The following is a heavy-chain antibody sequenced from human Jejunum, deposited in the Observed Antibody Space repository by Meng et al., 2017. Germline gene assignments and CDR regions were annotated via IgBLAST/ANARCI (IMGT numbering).Heavy chain of an antibody. J-gene: IGHJ4*02. Sequence: GESLKISCTASGFTFSSYAMTWVRQAPGKGLEWVSAISGDGVYIYYTDSVKGRFTFSRDNSKNTLFLQMNSLRAEDTAIYYCAKNFGTGTAFYDYWGQGTLVTVSS. V-gene: IGHV3-23*01. CDR3: AKNFGTGTAFYDY. CDR2: ISGDGVYI. D-gene: IGHD3-10*01. CDR1: GFTFSSYA.